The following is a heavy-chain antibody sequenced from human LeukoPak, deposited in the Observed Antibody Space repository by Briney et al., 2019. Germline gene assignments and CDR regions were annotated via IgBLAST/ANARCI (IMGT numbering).Heavy chain of an antibody. CDR2: IYYSGST. Sequence: PSETLSLTCTVSGGSISSYYWSWIRQPPGKGLEWIGYIYYSGSTNYNPSLKSRVTISVDTSKNQFSLKLSSVTAADTAVYYCARGGVRGSGSYYDQAFDIWGQGTMVTVSS. CDR3: ARGGVRGSGSYYDQAFDI. V-gene: IGHV4-59*08. J-gene: IGHJ3*02. CDR1: GGSISSYY. D-gene: IGHD1-26*01.